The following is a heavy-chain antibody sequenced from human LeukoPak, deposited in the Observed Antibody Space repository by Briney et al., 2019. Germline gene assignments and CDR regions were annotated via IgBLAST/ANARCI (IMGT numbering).Heavy chain of an antibody. D-gene: IGHD3-10*01. J-gene: IGHJ4*02. CDR2: IRYDGSNK. CDR1: GFTFSSYG. V-gene: IGHV3-30*02. CDR3: ARDVMVRGVIIGGFDY. Sequence: TGGSLRLSCAASGFTFSSYGMHWVRQAPGKGLEWVAFIRYDGSNKYYADSVKGRFTISRDNSKNTLYLQMNSLRAEDTAVYYCARDVMVRGVIIGGFDYWGQGTLVTVSS.